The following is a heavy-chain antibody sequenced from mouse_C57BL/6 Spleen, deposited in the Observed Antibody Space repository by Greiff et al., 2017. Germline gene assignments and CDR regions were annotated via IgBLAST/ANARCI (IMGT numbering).Heavy chain of an antibody. J-gene: IGHJ2*01. CDR1: GYTFTDYE. Sequence: QVQLQQSGAELVRPGASVTLSCKASGYTFTDYEMHWVKQTPVHGLEWIGAIDPETGGTAYNQKFKGKAILTADKSSSTAYMELRSLTSEDSAVYYCTRPLYYYGSRPYYFDYWGQGTTLTVSS. V-gene: IGHV1-15*01. CDR2: IDPETGGT. CDR3: TRPLYYYGSRPYYFDY. D-gene: IGHD1-1*01.